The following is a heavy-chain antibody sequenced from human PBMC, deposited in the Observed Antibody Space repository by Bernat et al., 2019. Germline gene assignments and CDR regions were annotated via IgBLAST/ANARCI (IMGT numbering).Heavy chain of an antibody. Sequence: EVQLVESGGGLVQPGGSLRLSCAASGFTFSSYAMSWVRQAPGKGLEWVSAISGSGGSTYYADSVKGRFTISRDNSKNTLYLQMNSLRAEDTAVYYCAKDQRRSDTAMVLKSFDYWGQGTLVTVSS. CDR3: AKDQRRSDTAMVLKSFDY. V-gene: IGHV3-23*04. J-gene: IGHJ4*02. D-gene: IGHD5-18*01. CDR2: ISGSGGST. CDR1: GFTFSSYA.